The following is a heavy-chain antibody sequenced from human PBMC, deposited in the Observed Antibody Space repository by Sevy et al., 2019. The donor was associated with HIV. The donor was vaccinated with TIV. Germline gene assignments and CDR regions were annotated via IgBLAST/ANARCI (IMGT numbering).Heavy chain of an antibody. D-gene: IGHD5-12*01. Sequence: GGSLRLSCAASGFIFNSYPISWVRQAPGKGLERVSSISASGGSIYYADSVKGRFTISRDNSKKTVDLQMNSLRAGDTAVYYCAREDSGYEYWGQGTLVTVSS. J-gene: IGHJ4*02. CDR2: ISASGGSI. CDR1: GFIFNSYP. CDR3: AREDSGYEY. V-gene: IGHV3-23*01.